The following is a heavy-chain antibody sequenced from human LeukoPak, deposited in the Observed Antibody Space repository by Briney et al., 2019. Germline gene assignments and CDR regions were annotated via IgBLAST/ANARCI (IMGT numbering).Heavy chain of an antibody. Sequence: GGSLRLSCVVSGFTFSNNYMSWVRQAPRKGLEWVSLIYSGGSTYYADSVKGRLTISRDNSKNTLYLQMNSLRAEDTAVYYCAKAEGHCSGTWCFRWFDWWGQGTLVTVSS. CDR1: GFTFSNNY. D-gene: IGHD2-15*01. CDR2: IYSGGST. V-gene: IGHV3-53*01. CDR3: AKAEGHCSGTWCFRWFDW. J-gene: IGHJ4*02.